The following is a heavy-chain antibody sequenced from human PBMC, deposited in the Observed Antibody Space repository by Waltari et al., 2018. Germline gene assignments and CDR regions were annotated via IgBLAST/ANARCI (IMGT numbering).Heavy chain of an antibody. V-gene: IGHV4-39*01. CDR1: GGSISSSSYY. CDR3: ARWQQDYYGMDV. J-gene: IGHJ6*02. CDR2: IYYSWST. D-gene: IGHD6-13*01. Sequence: QLQLQESGPGLVKPSETLSLTCTVSGGSISSSSYYWGWIRQPPGKGLEWIGSIYYSWSTSYHPSLKSRVTISVDTSKNQFSLKLSSVTAADTAVYYCARWQQDYYGMDVWGQGTTVTVSS.